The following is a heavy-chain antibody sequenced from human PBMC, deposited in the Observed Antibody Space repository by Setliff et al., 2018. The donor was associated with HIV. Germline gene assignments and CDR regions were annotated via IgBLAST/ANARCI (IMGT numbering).Heavy chain of an antibody. V-gene: IGHV4-61*09. Sequence: SETLSLTCTVSGGSISSGRYYWSWIRQPAGKGLEWIGHIYTSGSTNYNPSLKSRVTISVDPSKNQFSLKPNSVTAADTAVYYCARQEAGYYFDSSGYYFDYWGLGTLVT. CDR3: ARQEAGYYFDSSGYYFDY. CDR2: IYTSGST. J-gene: IGHJ4*02. D-gene: IGHD3-22*01. CDR1: GGSISSGRYY.